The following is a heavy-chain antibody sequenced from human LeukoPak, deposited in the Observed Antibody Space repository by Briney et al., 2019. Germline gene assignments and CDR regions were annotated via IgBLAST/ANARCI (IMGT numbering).Heavy chain of an antibody. Sequence: PGGSLRLSCAASGFTFSSYEVNWVRQAPGKGLEWVSYISSSGSTIYYADSVKGRFTISRDNAKNSLYLQVNSLRAEGTAVYYCARGGYCSGGSCYDPYNWFDPWGQGTLVTVSS. V-gene: IGHV3-48*03. CDR1: GFTFSSYE. J-gene: IGHJ5*02. D-gene: IGHD2-15*01. CDR2: ISSSGSTI. CDR3: ARGGYCSGGSCYDPYNWFDP.